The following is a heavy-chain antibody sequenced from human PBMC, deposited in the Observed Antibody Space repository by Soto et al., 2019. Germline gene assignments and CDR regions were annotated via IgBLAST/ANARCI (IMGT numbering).Heavy chain of an antibody. D-gene: IGHD1-26*01. CDR3: AILRVGVNWYFDL. CDR1: GFNFGDYY. V-gene: IGHV3-11*06. CDR2: VSSSGGYT. Sequence: QMQLVESGGDLVKPGGSLRLSCAASGFNFGDYYMSWVRQAPGKGLELVSFVSSSGGYTKYSDSVGGRFTVSRDNGKNSLHLQLNSLRVEDMAVYYCAILRVGVNWYFDLWGRGTLFTVSS. J-gene: IGHJ2*01.